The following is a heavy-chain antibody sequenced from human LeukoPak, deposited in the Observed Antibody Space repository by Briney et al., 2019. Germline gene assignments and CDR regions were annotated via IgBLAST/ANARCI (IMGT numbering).Heavy chain of an antibody. Sequence: PAGSLRLSCAASGFTFNAYAMSWVRQAPGKGMEWVSAISGNGGSTYYADSVKGRFTISRDNSKNTLYMQMNSLRAEDTAVYYCAKDLGHFLYGMDVWGQGTTVTVSS. CDR2: ISGNGGST. CDR3: AKDLGHFLYGMDV. J-gene: IGHJ6*02. CDR1: GFTFNAYA. V-gene: IGHV3-23*01. D-gene: IGHD3-16*01.